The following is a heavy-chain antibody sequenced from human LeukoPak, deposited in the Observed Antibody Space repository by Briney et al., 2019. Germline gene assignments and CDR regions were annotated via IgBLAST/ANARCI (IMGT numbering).Heavy chain of an antibody. Sequence: GGSLRLSCAASGFTVSSNYMSWVRQAPGKGLECVSVIYSGGSTYYADSVKGRFTISRDNSKNTLYLQMNSLRAEDTAVYYCARDPPPEYYYSSSWYVWGQGTLVTVSS. CDR1: GFTVSSNY. J-gene: IGHJ4*02. V-gene: IGHV3-66*01. CDR2: IYSGGST. D-gene: IGHD6-13*01. CDR3: ARDPPPEYYYSSSWYV.